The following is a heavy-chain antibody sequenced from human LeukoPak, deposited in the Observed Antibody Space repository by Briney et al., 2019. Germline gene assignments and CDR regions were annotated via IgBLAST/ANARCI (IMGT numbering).Heavy chain of an antibody. D-gene: IGHD3-22*01. V-gene: IGHV4-59*08. Sequence: SETLSLTCTVSGGSTSSYYWSWIRQPPGKGLEWIGYIYYSGSTNYNPSLKSRVTISVDTSKNQFSLKLSSVTAADTAVYYCAQYYYDSSGYSGFDPWGQGTLVTVSS. CDR2: IYYSGST. CDR1: GGSTSSYY. J-gene: IGHJ5*02. CDR3: AQYYYDSSGYSGFDP.